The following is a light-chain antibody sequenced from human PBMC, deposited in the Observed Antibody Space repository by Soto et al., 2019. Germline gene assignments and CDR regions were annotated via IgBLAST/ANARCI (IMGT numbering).Light chain of an antibody. CDR3: QQYNSYTYT. J-gene: IGKJ2*01. CDR1: QSISSW. V-gene: IGKV1-5*01. CDR2: DAC. Sequence: DIQMTQSPSTLSASVGDRVTITCRASQSISSWMAWYQQKPGKAPKLLIYDACSLESGVPSRFSGSGSVTEFTLTISSLQPDDFATYYCQQYNSYTYTFGQGTKLEIK.